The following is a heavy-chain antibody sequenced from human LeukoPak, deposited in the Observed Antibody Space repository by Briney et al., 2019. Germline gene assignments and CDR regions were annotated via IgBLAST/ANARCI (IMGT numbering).Heavy chain of an antibody. J-gene: IGHJ3*02. CDR2: IRYDGSNK. Sequence: GGSLRLSCAASGFTFSSYGMHWVRQAPGKGLEWVAFIRYDGSNKYYADSVKGRFTISRDNSKNTLYLQMNSLRAEDTAVYYCARDTPTELRLGELSLYLGAFDIWGQGTMATVSS. CDR1: GFTFSSYG. D-gene: IGHD3-16*02. V-gene: IGHV3-30*02. CDR3: ARDTPTELRLGELSLYLGAFDI.